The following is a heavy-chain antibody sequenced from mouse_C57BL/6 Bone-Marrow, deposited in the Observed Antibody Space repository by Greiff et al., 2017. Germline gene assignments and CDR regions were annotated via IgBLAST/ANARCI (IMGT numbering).Heavy chain of an antibody. D-gene: IGHD1-1*01. CDR2: IYPGSGST. CDR1: GYTFTSYW. V-gene: IGHV1-55*01. Sequence: QVQLQQSGAELVKPGASVKMSCKASGYTFTSYWITWVKQRPGQGLEWIGDIYPGSGSTNYNEKFKSKATLTVDTSSSTAYMQLSSLTSEDSAVYYCARITTVVAPFDYWGQGTTLTVSS. J-gene: IGHJ2*01. CDR3: ARITTVVAPFDY.